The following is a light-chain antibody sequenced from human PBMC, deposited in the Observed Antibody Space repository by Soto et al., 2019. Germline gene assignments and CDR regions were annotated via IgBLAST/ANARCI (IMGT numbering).Light chain of an antibody. CDR1: SSDVGRFEY. CDR2: DIT. Sequence: QSVLTQPRSVSGSPGQSVTISCTGTSSDVGRFEYVSWYQQHPGEAPKVVVYDITKRPSGVPDRFSGSKSGNTASLTISGLQAEDEADYFCKSYAGSNTYVFGSGTKVTVL. J-gene: IGLJ1*01. V-gene: IGLV2-11*01. CDR3: KSYAGSNTYV.